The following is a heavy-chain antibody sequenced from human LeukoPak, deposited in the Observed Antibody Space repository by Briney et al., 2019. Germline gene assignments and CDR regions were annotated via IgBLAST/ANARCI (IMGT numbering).Heavy chain of an antibody. D-gene: IGHD3-9*01. V-gene: IGHV3-74*01. CDR1: GFSFSKYW. J-gene: IGHJ4*02. CDR2: IKEDGTYT. CDR3: ARDFDMGITPGDDFDF. Sequence: GGSLTLSCAASGFSFSKYWMHRVRQPPGEGLVWVARIKEDGTYTSYADSVKGRFTISRDNARNTVFLQMNSLRAEDTAVYYCARDFDMGITPGDDFDFWGQGTLVTVSS.